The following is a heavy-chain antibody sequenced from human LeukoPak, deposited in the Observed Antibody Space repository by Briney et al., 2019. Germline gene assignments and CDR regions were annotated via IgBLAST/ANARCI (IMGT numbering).Heavy chain of an antibody. V-gene: IGHV3-23*01. J-gene: IGHJ4*02. D-gene: IGHD6-19*01. CDR1: GFTFSSQA. Sequence: GGSLRLSCAASGFTFSSQAMSWVRQAPGKGLEWVSSISGSGDNRNYADSVKGRFTISRDNSKSTLYLEMNSLRAEDTAIYYCAKNPLVSGTIYFDSWGQGTLLTVSS. CDR2: ISGSGDNR. CDR3: AKNPLVSGTIYFDS.